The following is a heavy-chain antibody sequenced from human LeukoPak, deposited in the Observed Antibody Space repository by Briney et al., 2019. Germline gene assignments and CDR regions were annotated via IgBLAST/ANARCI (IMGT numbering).Heavy chain of an antibody. CDR2: INTDGSST. J-gene: IGHJ4*02. CDR1: GFTFSSYG. D-gene: IGHD2-15*01. Sequence: PGRSLRLSCAASGFTFSSYGMHWVRQAPGKGLVWVSRINTDGSSTSYADSVKGRFTISRDNAKNTLYLQMNSLRAEDTAVYYCARARDIYIFDYWGQGTLVTVSS. V-gene: IGHV3-74*01. CDR3: ARARDIYIFDY.